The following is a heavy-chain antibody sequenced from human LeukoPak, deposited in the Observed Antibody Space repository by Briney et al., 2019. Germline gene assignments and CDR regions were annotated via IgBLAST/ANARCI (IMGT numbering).Heavy chain of an antibody. CDR3: SRIYADYSYNWFDP. CDR2: IDWEDDK. J-gene: IGHJ5*02. V-gene: IGHV2-70*11. Sequence: TLSLTCAVSGGSITRGGYSWSWLRQPPGKALEWLARIDWEDDKYYSTSLKTSLTISKDTSKNQAILTMTNMDPVYTAAYYCSRIYADYSYNWFDPWGQGTLVIVSS. CDR1: GGSITRGGYS. D-gene: IGHD4-17*01.